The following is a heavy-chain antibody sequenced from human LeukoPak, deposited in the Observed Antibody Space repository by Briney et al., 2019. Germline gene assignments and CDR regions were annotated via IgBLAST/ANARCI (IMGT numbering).Heavy chain of an antibody. Sequence: SETLSLTCTVSGGSISTSSYYWGWIRQPPGKGLEWIGEINHSGSTNYNPSLKSRVTISVDTSKNQFSLKLSSVTAADTAVYYCAILLEDFDYWGQGTLVTVSS. CDR3: AILLEDFDY. J-gene: IGHJ4*02. D-gene: IGHD1-1*01. V-gene: IGHV4-39*07. CDR1: GGSISTSSYY. CDR2: INHSGST.